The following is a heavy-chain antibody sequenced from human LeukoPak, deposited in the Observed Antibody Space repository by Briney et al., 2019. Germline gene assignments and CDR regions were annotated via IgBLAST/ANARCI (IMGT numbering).Heavy chain of an antibody. Sequence: GESLRLSCSASGFTFSSYAMHWVRQAPGKGLEYVSAISSNGGSRYYADSVKGRFTISRDNSKNTLYLQMSSLRAEDTAVYYCVVQGWVFRAPTQYYFDYWGQGTLVTVSS. J-gene: IGHJ4*02. CDR2: ISSNGGSR. CDR3: VVQGWVFRAPTQYYFDY. D-gene: IGHD1-1*01. V-gene: IGHV3-64D*06. CDR1: GFTFSSYA.